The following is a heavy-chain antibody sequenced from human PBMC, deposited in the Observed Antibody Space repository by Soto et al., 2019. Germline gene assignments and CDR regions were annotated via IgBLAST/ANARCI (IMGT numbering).Heavy chain of an antibody. CDR2: IRQDGAME. D-gene: IGHD3-9*01. CDR3: ASCRYFDWPHDY. J-gene: IGHJ4*02. V-gene: IGHV3-7*02. Sequence: PGGSLRLSCATSGFTFSNYWMALVRQSPGKGPEWVANIRQDGAMESYVDSVKGRFTISRDNAKNPLYLQMNSLRAEDTAVYYCASCRYFDWPHDYWGQGTLVTVSS. CDR1: GFTFSNYW.